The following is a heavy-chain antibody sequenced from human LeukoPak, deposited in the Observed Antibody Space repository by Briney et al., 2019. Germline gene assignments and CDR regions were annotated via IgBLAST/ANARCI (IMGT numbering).Heavy chain of an antibody. CDR1: GFTFSSYA. CDR3: ARDLVGSSWYPNWFDP. CDR2: ISSNGGST. V-gene: IGHV3-64*01. Sequence: GGSLRLSCAASGFTFSSYAMHWVRQAPGKGLEYVSAISSNGGSTYYANSVKGRFTISRDNSKNTLYLQMGSLRAEDTAVYYCARDLVGSSWYPNWFDPWGQGTLVTVSS. J-gene: IGHJ5*02. D-gene: IGHD6-13*01.